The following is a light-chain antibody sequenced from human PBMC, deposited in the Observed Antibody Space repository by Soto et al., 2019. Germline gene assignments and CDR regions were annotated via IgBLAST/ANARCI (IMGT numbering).Light chain of an antibody. CDR1: SSDVGGYNY. V-gene: IGLV2-14*01. CDR2: QVS. Sequence: QSALTQPASVSGSPGQSITISCTGTSSDVGGYNYVSWYQQHPGRAPKLMIYQVSNRPSGISNRFSGSKSGNTASLTISGLLAEDEADYYCYSYTGSSPPRVFGTGTKVTVL. CDR3: YSYTGSSPPRV. J-gene: IGLJ1*01.